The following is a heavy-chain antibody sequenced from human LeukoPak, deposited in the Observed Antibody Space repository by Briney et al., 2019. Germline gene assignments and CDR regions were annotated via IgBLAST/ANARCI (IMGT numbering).Heavy chain of an antibody. CDR2: FDPEDGET. CDR1: GYTLTELS. D-gene: IGHD3-22*01. V-gene: IGHV1-24*01. Sequence: ASVKVSCKVSGYTLTELSMHWVRQAPGKGLEWMGGFDPEDGETIYAQKFQGRVTMTEDTSTDTAYMELSSLRSEDTAVYYCATTPPYYYDSSAYNWFDPWGQGTLVTVSS. CDR3: ATTPPYYYDSSAYNWFDP. J-gene: IGHJ5*02.